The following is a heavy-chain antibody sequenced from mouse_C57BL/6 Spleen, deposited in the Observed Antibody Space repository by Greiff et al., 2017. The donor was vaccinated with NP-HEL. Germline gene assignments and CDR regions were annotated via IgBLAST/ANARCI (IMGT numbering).Heavy chain of an antibody. CDR2: IHPNSGST. D-gene: IGHD1-1*01. CDR1: GYTFTSYW. V-gene: IGHV1-64*01. J-gene: IGHJ2*01. CDR3: ARKGGFIRGDFFDY. Sequence: VQLQQPGAELVKPGASVKLSCKASGYTFTSYWMHWVKQRPGQGLEWIGMIHPNSGSTNYNEKFKSKATLTVDKSSSTAYMQLSSLTSEDSAVYYCARKGGFIRGDFFDYWGQGTTLTVSS.